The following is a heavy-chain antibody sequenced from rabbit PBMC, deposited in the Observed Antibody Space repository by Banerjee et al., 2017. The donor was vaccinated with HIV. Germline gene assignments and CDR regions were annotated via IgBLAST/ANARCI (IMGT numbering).Heavy chain of an antibody. CDR3: GRDRDGDAGYGSLAL. D-gene: IGHD6-1*01. CDR2: IYAGSSGST. CDR1: GFSFSSSYW. Sequence: QEQLEESGGDLVKPEGSPTLTCTASGFSFSSSYWISWVRQAPGKGLEWIACIYAGSSGSTSYASWAKGRFTISSHNAQNTLYVQLNSLTVADTATYFCGRDRDGDAGYGSLALWGPGTLVTVS. V-gene: IGHV1S45*01. J-gene: IGHJ4*01.